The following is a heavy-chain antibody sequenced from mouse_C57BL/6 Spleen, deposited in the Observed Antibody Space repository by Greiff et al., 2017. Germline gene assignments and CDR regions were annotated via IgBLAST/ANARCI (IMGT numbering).Heavy chain of an antibody. CDR1: GYTFTSYG. D-gene: IGHD1-1*01. Sequence: QVQLQQSGAELARPGASVKLSCKASGYTFTSYGISWVKQRTGQGLEWIGEIYPRSGTTYYNEKFKGKATLTADKSSSTAYMELRSLTSEDSAVXFCARPGSYCGTLYWYFDVWGKGTTVTVSS. J-gene: IGHJ1*03. V-gene: IGHV1-81*01. CDR3: ARPGSYCGTLYWYFDV. CDR2: IYPRSGTT.